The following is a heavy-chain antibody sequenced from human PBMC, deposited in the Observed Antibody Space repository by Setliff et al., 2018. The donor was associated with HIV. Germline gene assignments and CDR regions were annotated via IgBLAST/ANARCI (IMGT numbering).Heavy chain of an antibody. J-gene: IGHJ4*02. CDR2: VSYSGST. D-gene: IGHD1-26*01. CDR1: GASISSGGYH. V-gene: IGHV4-39*07. CDR3: AREGGGYIGSYFNFPFDS. Sequence: PSETLSLTCTVSGASISSGGYHWTWIRQPPGKGLEWIGSVSYSGSTHYTPSLKSRVTISVDTSKNQFSLKLTSVTAADTALYYCAREGGGYIGSYFNFPFDSWGQGTLVTVSS.